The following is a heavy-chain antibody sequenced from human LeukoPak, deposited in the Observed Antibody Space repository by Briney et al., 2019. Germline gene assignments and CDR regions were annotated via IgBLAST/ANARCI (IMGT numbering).Heavy chain of an antibody. J-gene: IGHJ2*01. Sequence: SETLSLTCAVYGGSFSGYYWSWIRQPPGKGLEWIGEINHSGSTNYNPSLKSRVTISVDTSKNQFSLKLNSVTAADTAVYYCARRHRPYYYGSGSYWYFDLWGRGTLVTVSS. D-gene: IGHD3-10*01. CDR3: ARRHRPYYYGSGSYWYFDL. CDR2: INHSGST. V-gene: IGHV4-34*01. CDR1: GGSFSGYY.